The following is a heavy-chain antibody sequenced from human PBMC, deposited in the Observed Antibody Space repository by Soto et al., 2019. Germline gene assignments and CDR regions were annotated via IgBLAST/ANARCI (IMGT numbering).Heavy chain of an antibody. CDR1: GGTFSSYT. CDR3: ATEGIAVAGTVSTFDY. D-gene: IGHD6-19*01. V-gene: IGHV1-69*04. Sequence: SVKVSCKASGGTFSSYTISWVRQAPGQGLEWMGRIIPILGIANYAQKFQGRVTITADKSTSTAYMELRSLRSDDTAVYYCATEGIAVAGTVSTFDYWGQGTLVTVSS. CDR2: IIPILGIA. J-gene: IGHJ4*02.